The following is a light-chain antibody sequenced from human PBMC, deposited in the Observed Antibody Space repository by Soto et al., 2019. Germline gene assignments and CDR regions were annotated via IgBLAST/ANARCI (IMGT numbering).Light chain of an antibody. J-gene: IGKJ5*01. CDR1: HSFSGNY. CDR2: GSY. V-gene: IGKV3-20*01. Sequence: IALKHCPGAVSLSPGERVTLSCRASHSFSGNYLTWYQHKPGQAPRLLIYGSYHRATGIPDRFSGSGSGTDFTLTITRLEPDDSAVYYCPQHGISHNTFGQGTRLEI. CDR3: PQHGISHNT.